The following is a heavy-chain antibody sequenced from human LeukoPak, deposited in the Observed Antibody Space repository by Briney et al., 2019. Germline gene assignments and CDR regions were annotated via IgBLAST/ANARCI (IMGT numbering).Heavy chain of an antibody. V-gene: IGHV3-23*01. D-gene: IGHD2/OR15-2a*01. J-gene: IGHJ4*02. CDR3: ARDREFRSAHDY. CDR1: GFTFSSYG. CDR2: ISGSGGST. Sequence: GGSLRLSCAASGFTFSSYGMSWVRQAPGKGLEWVSAISGSGGSTYYADSVKGRFTISRDNSKNTLYLQMNSLRAEDTAVYYCARDREFRSAHDYWGQGTLVTVSS.